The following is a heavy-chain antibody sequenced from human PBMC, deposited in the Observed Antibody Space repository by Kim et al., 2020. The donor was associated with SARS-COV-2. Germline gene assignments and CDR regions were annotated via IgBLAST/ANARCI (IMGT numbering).Heavy chain of an antibody. J-gene: IGHJ3*02. Sequence: GGSLRLSCAASGFTFSDSAMYWVRQASGKGLEWVGRIRSKANSYATAYAASAKGRFTISRDDSKNTAYLQMNSLKTEDTAIYYCTRVPPYSNSWWDAFDIWGQGTMVTVSS. V-gene: IGHV3-73*01. CDR1: GFTFSDSA. CDR3: TRVPPYSNSWWDAFDI. CDR2: IRSKANSYAT. D-gene: IGHD6-13*01.